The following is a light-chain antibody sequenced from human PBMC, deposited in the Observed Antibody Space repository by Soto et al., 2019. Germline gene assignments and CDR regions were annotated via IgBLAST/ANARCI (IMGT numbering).Light chain of an antibody. CDR3: QSYDSSLSGSV. Sequence: QSVLTQPPSVSGAPGQRVTISCTGSSSNSGAGYDVHWYQQLPGAAPKLLIHRNNNRPSGVPDRFSGSKSGASASLAITGLQAEDEADYYCQSYDSSLSGSVFGGGTKRTVL. J-gene: IGLJ2*01. V-gene: IGLV1-40*01. CDR2: RNN. CDR1: SSNSGAGYD.